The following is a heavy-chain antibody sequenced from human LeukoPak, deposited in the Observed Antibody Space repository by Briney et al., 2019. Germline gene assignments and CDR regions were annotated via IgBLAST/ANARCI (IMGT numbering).Heavy chain of an antibody. CDR2: INHSGST. D-gene: IGHD5-18*01. Sequence: PSETLSLTCSVSGDSLSNHYWSWIRQPPGKGLEWIGEINHSGSTNYNPSLKSRVTISVDTSKNQFSLKLSSVTAADTAVYYCARRPAMAYYYYYYMDVWGKGTTVTISS. CDR1: GDSLSNHY. J-gene: IGHJ6*03. CDR3: ARRPAMAYYYYYYMDV. V-gene: IGHV4-34*01.